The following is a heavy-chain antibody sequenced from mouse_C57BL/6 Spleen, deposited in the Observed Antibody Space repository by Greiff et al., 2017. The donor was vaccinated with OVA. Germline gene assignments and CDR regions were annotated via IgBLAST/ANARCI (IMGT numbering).Heavy chain of an antibody. CDR2: IRNKANGYTT. CDR1: GFTFTDYY. CDR3: ARGGTTVVADYYAMDD. V-gene: IGHV7-3*01. Sequence: EVKLMESGGGLVQPGGSLSLSCAASGFTFTDYYMSWVRQPPGKALEWLGFIRNKANGYTTEYSASVKGRFTISRDNSQSILYLQMNALRAEDSASYYCARGGTTVVADYYAMDDWGQGTSVTVSS. D-gene: IGHD1-1*01. J-gene: IGHJ4*01.